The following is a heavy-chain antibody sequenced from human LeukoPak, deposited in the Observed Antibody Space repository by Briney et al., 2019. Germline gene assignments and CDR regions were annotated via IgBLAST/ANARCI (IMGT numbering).Heavy chain of an antibody. CDR3: ARGLGYYYGSGSYYNP. CDR2: INHSGST. D-gene: IGHD3-10*01. J-gene: IGHJ5*02. CDR1: GGSFRGYY. Sequence: PSETLSLTCAVYGGSFRGYYWSWLRQPPGKGLEWIGEINHSGSTNYNPSLKSRVTISVDTSKNQFSLKLSSVTAADTAVYYCARGLGYYYGSGSYYNPLGQGTLVTVSS. V-gene: IGHV4-34*01.